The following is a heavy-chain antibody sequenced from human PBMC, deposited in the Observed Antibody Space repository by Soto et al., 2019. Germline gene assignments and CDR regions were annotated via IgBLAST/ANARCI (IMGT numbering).Heavy chain of an antibody. J-gene: IGHJ4*02. CDR3: ARANWYFDY. D-gene: IGHD7-27*01. CDR2: INHSGST. CDR1: GGSFSGYY. Sequence: SETLSLTCAVYGGSFSGYYWSWIRQPPGKGLEWIGEINHSGSTNYSPSLKSRVTISVDTSKNQFSLKLTSVTAADTAIYYCARANWYFDYWGQGTLVTVSS. V-gene: IGHV4-34*01.